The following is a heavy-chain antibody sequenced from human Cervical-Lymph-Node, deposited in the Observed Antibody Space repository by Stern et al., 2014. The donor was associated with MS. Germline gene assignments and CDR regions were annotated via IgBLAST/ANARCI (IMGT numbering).Heavy chain of an antibody. CDR3: ARDDLRNYDFSWRN. J-gene: IGHJ4*02. Sequence: VQLEESGGGVVQPGRSLRLSCVASRFTFSSYAMHWVRQAPGKGLEWVAVISYDGSNKYYADSVKGRFTISRDNSKNTLYLQMNSLRTEDTAVYYCARDDLRNYDFSWRNWGQGTLVTASS. CDR1: RFTFSSYA. CDR2: ISYDGSNK. V-gene: IGHV3-30-3*01. D-gene: IGHD3-3*01.